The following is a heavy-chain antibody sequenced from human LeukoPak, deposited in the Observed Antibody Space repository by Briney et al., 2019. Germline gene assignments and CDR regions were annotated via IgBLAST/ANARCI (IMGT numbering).Heavy chain of an antibody. V-gene: IGHV3-23*01. J-gene: IGHJ4*02. CDR1: GFTFNLYG. Sequence: PGGSLRLSCVASGFTFNLYGMNWVRQAPGKGLEWVSVISGSADRIYYADSVKGRFTISRDNSKNTVYLQMNSLRAEDTAIYYCAKDRPRIAAAGTGFVYWGQGTLVTVSS. CDR3: AKDRPRIAAAGTGFVY. D-gene: IGHD6-13*01. CDR2: ISGSADRI.